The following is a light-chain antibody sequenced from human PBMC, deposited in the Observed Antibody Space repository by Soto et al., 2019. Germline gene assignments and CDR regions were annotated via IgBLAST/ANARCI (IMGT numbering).Light chain of an antibody. CDR1: SSNIGAGYD. CDR3: QSYDRSLSGSV. Sequence: QSVLTQPPSVSGAPGQGVTISCTGSSSNIGAGYDVHWYQQLPGAAPKLLIFGNDNRPSGVPDRFSGSRSGTSASLAITGLQAEDEADYYCQSYDRSLSGSVFGAGTKLTAL. V-gene: IGLV1-40*01. J-gene: IGLJ1*01. CDR2: GND.